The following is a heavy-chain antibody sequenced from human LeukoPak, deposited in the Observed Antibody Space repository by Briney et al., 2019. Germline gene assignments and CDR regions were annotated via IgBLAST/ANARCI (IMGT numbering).Heavy chain of an antibody. V-gene: IGHV1-8*03. Sequence: ASVKVSCKASGYTFTGYYMHWVRQATGQGLEWMGWMNPNSGNTGYAQKFQGRVTITRNTSISTAYMELSSLRSEDTAVYYCARTRLGDYWGQGTLVTVSS. J-gene: IGHJ4*02. CDR3: ARTRLGDY. CDR2: MNPNSGNT. D-gene: IGHD3-16*01. CDR1: GYTFTGYY.